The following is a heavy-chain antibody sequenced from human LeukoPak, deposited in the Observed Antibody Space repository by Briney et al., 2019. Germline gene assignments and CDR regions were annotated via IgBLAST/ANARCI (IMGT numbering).Heavy chain of an antibody. CDR2: ISGSSATI. CDR1: GFTFSSHT. D-gene: IGHD3-9*01. J-gene: IGHJ4*02. CDR3: ARDQRRYFDY. Sequence: GGSLRLSCSASGFTFSSHTMNWVRQVPGKGLEWVSAISGSSATIYYADSVKGRFTVSRDNAENSLYLQMSSLRAEDTAVYYCARDQRRYFDYWGQGTLVTVSS. V-gene: IGHV3-48*01.